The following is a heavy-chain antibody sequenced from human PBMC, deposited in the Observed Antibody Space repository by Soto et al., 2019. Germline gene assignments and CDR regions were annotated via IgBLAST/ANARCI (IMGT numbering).Heavy chain of an antibody. CDR1: GVTFSSYA. CDR3: AIRVQLGRYNWFDP. CDR2: IIPIFGAA. Sequence: GVAVKVSCKASGVTFSSYAISWVRQAPGQGLEWMGGIIPIFGAANYAQKFQGRVTITADKSTSTAYMELGSLRSEDTAMYYCAIRVQLGRYNWFDPWGQGTLVTVSS. D-gene: IGHD1-1*01. J-gene: IGHJ5*02. V-gene: IGHV1-69*06.